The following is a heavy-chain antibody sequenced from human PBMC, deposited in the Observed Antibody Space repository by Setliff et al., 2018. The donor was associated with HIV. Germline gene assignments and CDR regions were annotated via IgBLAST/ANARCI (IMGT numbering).Heavy chain of an antibody. Sequence: SETLSLTCTVSGGSISSTSYYWVWIRQPPGKGLEWIGSIYYSGSTYYNPSLKSRVTISVDTSKNQFSLKLSSVTAADTAVYYCASSLAGRTDCWGPGTLVTVSS. J-gene: IGHJ4*02. CDR3: ASSLAGRTDC. CDR1: GGSISSTSYY. CDR2: IYYSGST. V-gene: IGHV4-39*07. D-gene: IGHD6-6*01.